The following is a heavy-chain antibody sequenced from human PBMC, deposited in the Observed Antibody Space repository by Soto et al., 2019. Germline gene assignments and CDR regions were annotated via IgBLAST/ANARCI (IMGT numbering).Heavy chain of an antibody. Sequence: GESLKISCKGSGYSFTSYWIGWVRQMPGKGLEWMGIIYPGDSDTRYSPSFQGQVTISADKSISTAYLQWSSLKASDTAMYYCARASYGSGSLYYYYGMDVWGQGTTVTVSS. CDR3: ARASYGSGSLYYYYGMDV. V-gene: IGHV5-51*01. J-gene: IGHJ6*02. D-gene: IGHD3-10*01. CDR2: IYPGDSDT. CDR1: GYSFTSYW.